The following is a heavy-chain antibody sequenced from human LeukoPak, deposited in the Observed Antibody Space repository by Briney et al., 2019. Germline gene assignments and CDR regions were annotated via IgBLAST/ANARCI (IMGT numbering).Heavy chain of an antibody. CDR1: GYTLTGYA. Sequence: GSLRASCKPSGYTLTGYAMNWVRQAPGQGLEWIGCIYTNSGNPTYAQGFTRRFVFSLDTYVSTAYLQISSLKAEDTAVYYCARDLSSGWGGFGYWGQGTLVTVSS. J-gene: IGHJ4*02. V-gene: IGHV7-4-1*02. CDR2: IYTNSGNP. D-gene: IGHD6-19*01. CDR3: ARDLSSGWGGFGY.